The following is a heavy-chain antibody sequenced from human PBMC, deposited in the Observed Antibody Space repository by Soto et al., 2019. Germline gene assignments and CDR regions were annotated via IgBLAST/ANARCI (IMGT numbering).Heavy chain of an antibody. J-gene: IGHJ4*02. CDR2: INHSGST. V-gene: IGHV4-34*01. Sequence: SETLSLTCAVYGGSFSGYYWSWIRQPPGKGLEWIGEINHSGSTNYNPSLKSRVTISVDTSKNQFSLKLSSVTAADTAVYYCASYFDDSSDLGYWGQGTLVTVSS. CDR3: ASYFDDSSDLGY. CDR1: GGSFSGYY. D-gene: IGHD3-22*01.